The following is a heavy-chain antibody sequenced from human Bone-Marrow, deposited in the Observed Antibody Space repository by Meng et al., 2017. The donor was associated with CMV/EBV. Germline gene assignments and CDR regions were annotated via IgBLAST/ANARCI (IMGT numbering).Heavy chain of an antibody. Sequence: ASVKVSCKASGYTFSAYYMHWVRQAPGQGLEWMGWINPDSGGTDYAQNFQGRVTMTRDTSISTAYMELRSLRSDDTAVYYCARDPPGGYCSSTSCYNFSYYYYGMDVWGQGTTVTVSS. V-gene: IGHV1-2*02. CDR1: GYTFSAYY. CDR2: INPDSGGT. J-gene: IGHJ6*02. CDR3: ARDPPGGYCSSTSCYNFSYYYYGMDV. D-gene: IGHD2-2*02.